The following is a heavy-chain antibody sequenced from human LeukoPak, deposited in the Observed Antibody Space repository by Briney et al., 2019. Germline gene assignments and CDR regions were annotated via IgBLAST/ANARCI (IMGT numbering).Heavy chain of an antibody. J-gene: IGHJ5*02. Sequence: GGSLRLSCAASGFTFSSYSMNWVRQAPGKGLEWVSAISGSGGSTYYADSVKGRFTISRDNSKNTLYLQMNSLRAEDTAVYYCAKDPDYSSRWFDPWGQGTLVTVSS. CDR3: AKDPDYSSRWFDP. CDR2: ISGSGGST. D-gene: IGHD6-19*01. V-gene: IGHV3-23*01. CDR1: GFTFSSYS.